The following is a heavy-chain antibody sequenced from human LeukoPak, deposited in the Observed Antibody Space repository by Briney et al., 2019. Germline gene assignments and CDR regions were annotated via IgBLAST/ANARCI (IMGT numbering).Heavy chain of an antibody. CDR1: EYLFTGYY. V-gene: IGHV1-2*02. D-gene: IGHD3-16*01. CDR2: INPNSGAT. Sequence: ASVKLSCKASEYLFTGYYMHWVRQAPGLGLQWMGSINPNSGATNYAQTFEGRITLTRDTSIHTFYMEMKSLTSDDTAVYYCARGPLSSYYYYMDVWGNGTTVAVSS. CDR3: ARGPLSSYYYYMDV. J-gene: IGHJ6*03.